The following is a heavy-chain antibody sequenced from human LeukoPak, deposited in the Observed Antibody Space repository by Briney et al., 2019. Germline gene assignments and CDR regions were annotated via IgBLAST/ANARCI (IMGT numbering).Heavy chain of an antibody. V-gene: IGHV4-59*01. CDR1: GGSISSYY. Sequence: SETLSLTCTVSGGSISSYYWSWIRQPPGKGLEWIGYIYYSGSTNYNPSLKSRVTISVDTSKNQFSLKLSSVTAADTAVYYCARVYGSSGYYPEYFQHWGQGTLVTVSS. D-gene: IGHD3-22*01. CDR2: IYYSGST. CDR3: ARVYGSSGYYPEYFQH. J-gene: IGHJ1*01.